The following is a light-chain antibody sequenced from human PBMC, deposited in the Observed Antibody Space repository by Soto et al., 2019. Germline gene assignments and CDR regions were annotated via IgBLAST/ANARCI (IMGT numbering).Light chain of an antibody. CDR2: DAS. J-gene: IGKJ5*01. CDR3: QQRSNWPIT. V-gene: IGKV3-11*01. CDR1: RSVSNY. Sequence: EIVLTQSPANLSLSPGESATLSCRASRSVSNYLAWYQQKPGQAPRPLIYDASTSPTDIPARFSGSGSGTDFTLTISSLEPEDFALYYCQQRSNWPITFGQGTRLEI.